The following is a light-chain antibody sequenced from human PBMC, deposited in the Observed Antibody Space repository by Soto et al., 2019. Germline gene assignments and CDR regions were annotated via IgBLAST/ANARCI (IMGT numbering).Light chain of an antibody. J-gene: IGKJ5*01. CDR1: QSVSKS. CDR3: QQQYSWPIP. CDR2: DAS. V-gene: IGKV3-11*01. Sequence: DIVLQHFSATLSLSPAERATLSCRASQSVSKSLAWYTQRPGKAPRLIIYDASNRATGIPARLRESVSGTHFTLTLRSLEPEEVAVYDCQQQYSWPIPFFRGPRLEIK.